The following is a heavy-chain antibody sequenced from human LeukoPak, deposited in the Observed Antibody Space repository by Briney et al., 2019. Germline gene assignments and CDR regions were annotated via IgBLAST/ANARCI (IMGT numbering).Heavy chain of an antibody. CDR1: GDSVSSNSAA. Sequence: SQTLSLTCAISGDSVSSNSAAWNWIRQSPSRGLEWLGRTYYRSSWYNDYAASVKSRITISPDTSKNQFSLLLSSVTPEDTAAYYCARHDGSSTSCPSFQHWGQGTLVTVSS. CDR3: ARHDGSSTSCPSFQH. V-gene: IGHV6-1*01. CDR2: TYYRSSWYN. D-gene: IGHD2-2*01. J-gene: IGHJ1*01.